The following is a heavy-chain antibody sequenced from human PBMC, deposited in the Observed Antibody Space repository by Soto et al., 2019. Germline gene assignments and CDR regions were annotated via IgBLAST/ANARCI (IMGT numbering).Heavy chain of an antibody. CDR1: GFSFSNYW. V-gene: IGHV3-7*01. CDR3: ARALGWRDAFDI. J-gene: IGHJ3*02. Sequence: EVQLVESGGDLVQPGGSLRLSCVASGFSFSNYWMTWVRQAPGKGLEWVATIKQDGTDKYYLDSVKGRFTLFRDNTENSLYLQMNSLRAEDTAVYYCARALGWRDAFDICGQGTMVTVSS. CDR2: IKQDGTDK. D-gene: IGHD6-19*01.